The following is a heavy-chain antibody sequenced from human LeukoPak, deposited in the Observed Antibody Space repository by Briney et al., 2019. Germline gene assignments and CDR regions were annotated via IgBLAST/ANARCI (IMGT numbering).Heavy chain of an antibody. CDR2: IIPILGIA. CDR1: GGTFSSYA. Sequence: SVKVSCKASGGTFSSYAISWVRQAPGQGLEWMGRIIPILGIANYAQKFQGRVTITADKSTSTAYMELSSLRSEDTAVYYCARDTAMVGDAFDIWGQGTMVTVSS. J-gene: IGHJ3*02. CDR3: ARDTAMVGDAFDI. D-gene: IGHD5-18*01. V-gene: IGHV1-69*04.